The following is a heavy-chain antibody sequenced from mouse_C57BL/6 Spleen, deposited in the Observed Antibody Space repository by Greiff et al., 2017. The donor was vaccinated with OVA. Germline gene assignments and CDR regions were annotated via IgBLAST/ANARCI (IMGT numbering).Heavy chain of an antibody. V-gene: IGHV1-66*01. CDR1: GYSFTSYY. CDR3: AREGSNYESPYAMDY. J-gene: IGHJ4*01. Sequence: VQLQESGPELVKPGASVKISCKASGYSFTSYYIHWVKQRPGQGLEWIGWIYPGSGNTKYNEKFKGKATLTADTSSSTAYMQLSSLTSEDSAVYYCAREGSNYESPYAMDYWGQGTSVTVSS. CDR2: IYPGSGNT. D-gene: IGHD2-5*01.